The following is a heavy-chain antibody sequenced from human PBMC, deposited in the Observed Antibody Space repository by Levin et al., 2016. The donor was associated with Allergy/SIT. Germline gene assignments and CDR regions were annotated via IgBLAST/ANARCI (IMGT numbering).Heavy chain of an antibody. J-gene: IGHJ1*01. CDR1: GFTFSSYA. CDR3: AKEPRWVVIAGEYFQH. D-gene: IGHD2-21*01. V-gene: IGHV3-23*01. CDR2: ISGSGGST. Sequence: GGSLRLSCAASGFTFSSYAMSWVRQAPGKGLEWVSAISGSGGSTYYADSVKGRFTISRDNSKNTLYLQMNSLRAEDTAVYYCAKEPRWVVIAGEYFQHWGQGTLVTVSS.